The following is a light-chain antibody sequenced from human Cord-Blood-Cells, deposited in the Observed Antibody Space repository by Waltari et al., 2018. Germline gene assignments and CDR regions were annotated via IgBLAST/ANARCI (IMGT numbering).Light chain of an antibody. Sequence: EIVLTQSPAPLSPSPGERATLSCRASQSVSSYLAWYQQKPGQAPRLLIYDASNRATGIPARFSGSGSGTDFTLTISSLEPEDFAVYYCQQRSNWPLFTFGPGTKVDIK. CDR2: DAS. V-gene: IGKV3-11*01. CDR3: QQRSNWPLFT. CDR1: QSVSSY. J-gene: IGKJ3*01.